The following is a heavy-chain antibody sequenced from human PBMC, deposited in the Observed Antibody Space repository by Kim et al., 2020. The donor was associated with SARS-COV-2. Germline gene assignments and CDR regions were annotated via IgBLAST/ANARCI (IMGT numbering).Heavy chain of an antibody. D-gene: IGHD3-10*01. CDR1: GYTFTSYA. CDR2: INAGNGNT. V-gene: IGHV1-3*01. CDR3: ARTETPFGLDFDY. J-gene: IGHJ4*02. Sequence: ASVKVSCKASGYTFTSYAMHWVRQPPGQRLEWMGWINAGNGNTKYSQKFQGRVTITRDTSASTAYMELSSLRSEDTAVYYCARTETPFGLDFDYWGQGTLVTVSS.